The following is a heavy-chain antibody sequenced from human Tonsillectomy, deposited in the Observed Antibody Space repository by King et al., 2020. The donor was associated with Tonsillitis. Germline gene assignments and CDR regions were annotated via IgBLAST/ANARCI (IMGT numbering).Heavy chain of an antibody. CDR1: GFTFDSYA. J-gene: IGHJ4*02. CDR3: VKDLPGRYSSSCIPLDY. V-gene: IGHV3-23*04. Sequence: VQLVESGGALVQPGGSLRLSCAASGFTFDSYAMSWVRQDPGKGLEWVSFISSSGGITHYADSVKGRFTISRDNSKNTLYLQMNGLRAEDTAVYYCVKDLPGRYSSSCIPLDYWGQGTLVTVSS. D-gene: IGHD6-13*01. CDR2: ISSSGGIT.